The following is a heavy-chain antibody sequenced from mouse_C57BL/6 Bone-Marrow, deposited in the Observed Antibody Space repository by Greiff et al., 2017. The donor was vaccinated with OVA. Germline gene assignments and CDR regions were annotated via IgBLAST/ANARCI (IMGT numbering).Heavy chain of an antibody. J-gene: IGHJ3*01. Sequence: EVQLVESGGGLVKPGGSLKLSCAASGFTFSSYAMSWVRQTPEKRLEWVATISDGGSYTYYPDNVKGRFTISRDNAKNNLYLQMSHLKSEDTAMYYCASPYYSNSPAWFAYWGQGTLVTVSA. V-gene: IGHV5-4*01. CDR3: ASPYYSNSPAWFAY. CDR2: ISDGGSYT. CDR1: GFTFSSYA. D-gene: IGHD2-5*01.